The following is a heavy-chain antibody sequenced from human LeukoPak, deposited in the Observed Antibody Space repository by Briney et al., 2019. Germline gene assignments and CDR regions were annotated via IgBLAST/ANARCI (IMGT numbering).Heavy chain of an antibody. J-gene: IGHJ3*02. D-gene: IGHD6-19*01. CDR2: ISSSSSYI. V-gene: IGHV3-21*01. CDR1: GFTFSSYS. CDR3: ARDGLYSSGWYEGDAFDI. Sequence: PGGSLRISCAASGFTFSSYSMNWVRQAPGKGLEWVSSISSSSSYIYYADSVKGRFTISRDNAKNSLYLQMNSLRAEDTAVYYCARDGLYSSGWYEGDAFDIWGQGTMVTVSS.